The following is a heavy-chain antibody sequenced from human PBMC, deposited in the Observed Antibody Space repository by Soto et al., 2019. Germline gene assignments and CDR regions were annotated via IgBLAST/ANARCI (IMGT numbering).Heavy chain of an antibody. V-gene: IGHV3-23*01. CDR3: AKDSSGWPCTPAEYFQH. Sequence: GWSLRLSCAASGFTFSSYAMSWVRQAPGKGLEWVSSISGSGGSTYYADSVKGQFTISRDNSKNTLYLQMNSLRAEDTAVYYCAKDSSGWPCTPAEYFQHWGQGTLVTVSS. J-gene: IGHJ1*01. D-gene: IGHD6-19*01. CDR1: GFTFSSYA. CDR2: ISGSGGST.